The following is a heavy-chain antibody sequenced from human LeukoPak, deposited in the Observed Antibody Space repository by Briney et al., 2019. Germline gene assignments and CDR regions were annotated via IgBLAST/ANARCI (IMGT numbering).Heavy chain of an antibody. Sequence: PSETLSLTCTVSGGSISSYYWSWIRQPPGKGLEWIGYIYYSGSTNYNPSLESRVTISVDTSKNQFSLKLSSVTAADTAVYYCARGRRTNGFDPWGQGTLVTVSS. J-gene: IGHJ5*02. CDR2: IYYSGST. CDR3: ARGRRTNGFDP. CDR1: GGSISSYY. V-gene: IGHV4-59*01.